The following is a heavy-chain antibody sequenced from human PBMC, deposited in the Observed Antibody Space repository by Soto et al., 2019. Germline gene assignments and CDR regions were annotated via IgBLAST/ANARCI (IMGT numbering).Heavy chain of an antibody. CDR1: GGSISSYY. CDR2: IYYNGST. Sequence: SETLSLTCTVSGGSISSYYWSWIRQPPGKGLEWIGYIYYNGSTNYNPSLKSRVTKTVDTSKNQFYLKLKTVTAADTAVYYCARDPNSSGWINAFDIWGQGTMVTVSS. D-gene: IGHD6-19*01. CDR3: ARDPNSSGWINAFDI. J-gene: IGHJ3*02. V-gene: IGHV4-59*12.